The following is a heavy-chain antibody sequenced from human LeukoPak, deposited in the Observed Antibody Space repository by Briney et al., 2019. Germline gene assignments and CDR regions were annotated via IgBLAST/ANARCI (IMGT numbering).Heavy chain of an antibody. Sequence: GGSLRLSCTASGFTFSSYAMSWVRQVPGKGLEWVSGISASGGNTYHADSVKGRFTISRDNSKNTLYLQMNSLRAGDTAIYYCAKRIQYSSSSAYFDYWGQGTLVTVSS. CDR1: GFTFSSYA. V-gene: IGHV3-23*01. J-gene: IGHJ4*02. D-gene: IGHD6-6*01. CDR3: AKRIQYSSSSAYFDY. CDR2: ISASGGNT.